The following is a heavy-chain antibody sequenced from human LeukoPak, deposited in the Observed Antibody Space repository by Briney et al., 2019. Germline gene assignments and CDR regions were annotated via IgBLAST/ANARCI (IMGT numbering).Heavy chain of an antibody. V-gene: IGHV1-18*01. D-gene: IGHD2/OR15-2a*01. CDR3: ARGGNRHWFYP. CDR1: GYSSISYG. J-gene: IGHJ5*02. Sequence: GASVKVSCKASGYSSISYGISWVRQAPGQGLEWMGWISTHSGNTNYAQKLQGRVTMTTDTSTSTAYMEMRSLKSDDTAVYYCARGGNRHWFYPWGQGTLVTVSS. CDR2: ISTHSGNT.